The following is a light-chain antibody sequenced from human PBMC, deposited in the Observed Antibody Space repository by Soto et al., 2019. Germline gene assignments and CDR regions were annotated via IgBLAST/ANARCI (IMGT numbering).Light chain of an antibody. J-gene: IGKJ1*01. CDR3: QQRSNWPLT. CDR1: QSVSSY. CDR2: DAS. V-gene: IGKV3-11*01. Sequence: EIVLTQSPATLSLAPGERATLSCRASQSVSSYFAWYQQKPGQAPNLLIYDASNRATGIPARFSGSGSGTDFTLTISSLEPEDFAVYYCQQRSNWPLTLGQGTKVDI.